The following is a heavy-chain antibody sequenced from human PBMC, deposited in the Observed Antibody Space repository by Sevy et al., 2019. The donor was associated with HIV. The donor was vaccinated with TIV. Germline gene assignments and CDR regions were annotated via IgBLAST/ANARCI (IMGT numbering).Heavy chain of an antibody. V-gene: IGHV1-18*01. J-gene: IGHJ6*03. CDR3: ARVGDCSSTSCYIGYYYYMDV. CDR2: ISAYNGNT. D-gene: IGHD2-2*02. CDR1: GYTLTSYG. Sequence: ASVKVSCKASGYTLTSYGISWVRQAPEQGLEWMRWISAYNGNTNYAQKLQGRVTMTTDTSTSTAYMELRSLRSDDTAVYYCARVGDCSSTSCYIGYYYYMDVWGKGTTVTVSS.